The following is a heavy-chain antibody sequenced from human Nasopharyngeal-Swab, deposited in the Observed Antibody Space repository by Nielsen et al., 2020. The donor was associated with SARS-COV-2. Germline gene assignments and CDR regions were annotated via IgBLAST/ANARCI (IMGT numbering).Heavy chain of an antibody. J-gene: IGHJ3*01. D-gene: IGHD2-2*03. CDR3: ARRRGQADGYCSSTNCYAFDP. V-gene: IGHV5-51*06. CDR1: GYNFINYW. Sequence: ESLKISCKGSGYNFINYWIVWARQMPGKGLEWMGMIYPGDSDTRYSPSFQGRVTISADKSINTAYVQWNSLRASDTAIYYCARRRGQADGYCSSTNCYAFDPWGQGTMDTVSS. CDR2: IYPGDSDT.